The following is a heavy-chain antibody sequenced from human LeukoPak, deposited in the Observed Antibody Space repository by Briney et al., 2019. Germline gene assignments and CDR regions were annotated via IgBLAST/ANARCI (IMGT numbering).Heavy chain of an antibody. V-gene: IGHV3-53*01. D-gene: IGHD3-3*01. CDR2: IYSGGST. J-gene: IGHJ6*03. Sequence: GGSLRLSCAASGFTVSSNYMSWVRQAPGKGLEWVSVIYSGGSTYNADSVKGRFTISRDNSKNTLYLQMNSLRAEDTAVYYCARGRSEYYDFRSGYSFRGGYYYMDVWGKGTTVTVSS. CDR3: ARGRSEYYDFRSGYSFRGGYYYMDV. CDR1: GFTVSSNY.